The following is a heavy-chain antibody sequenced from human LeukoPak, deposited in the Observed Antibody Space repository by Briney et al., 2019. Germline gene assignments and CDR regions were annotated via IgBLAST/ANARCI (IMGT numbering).Heavy chain of an antibody. CDR2: IYTSGST. D-gene: IGHD3-10*01. CDR3: ARDGYYYGSGSYYNGGFDY. Sequence: SETLSLTCTVSGGSISSYYWSWIRQPAGKGLEWIGRIYTSGSTNYNPSLKSRVTMSVDTSKNQFSLKLNSVTAADTAVYYCARDGYYYGSGSYYNGGFDYWGQGTLVTVSS. CDR1: GGSISSYY. J-gene: IGHJ4*02. V-gene: IGHV4-4*07.